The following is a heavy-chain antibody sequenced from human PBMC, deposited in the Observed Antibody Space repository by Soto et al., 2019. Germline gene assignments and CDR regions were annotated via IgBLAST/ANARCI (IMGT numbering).Heavy chain of an antibody. D-gene: IGHD6-6*01. V-gene: IGHV3-33*06. Sequence: QVQLVESGGGVVQPGKSLRLSCAASGFTFSQYGIHWVRQAPGRGLEWVAVMWYDGSNEYYADSVKGRFTVSRDNSKNTLYLQMNSLGADDTAVYYCAKELWAYSSSAGDSDYWGQGILVTVSS. CDR3: AKELWAYSSSAGDSDY. CDR2: MWYDGSNE. CDR1: GFTFSQYG. J-gene: IGHJ4*02.